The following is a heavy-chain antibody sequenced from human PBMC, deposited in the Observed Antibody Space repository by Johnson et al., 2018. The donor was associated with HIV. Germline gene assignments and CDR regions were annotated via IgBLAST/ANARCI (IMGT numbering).Heavy chain of an antibody. V-gene: IGHV3-30*03. CDR3: ARDPGGVAAFDI. D-gene: IGHD3-16*01. Sequence: QVQLVESGGGVVQPGRSLRLSCAASGFTFRSYGMHWVRQAPGKGLEWVAVISYHGTNKYYAASVKGRFTISRDNAKNSLYLQMNSLRAEDTAVYYCARDPGGVAAFDIWGQGTMVTVSS. CDR2: ISYHGTNK. CDR1: GFTFRSYG. J-gene: IGHJ3*02.